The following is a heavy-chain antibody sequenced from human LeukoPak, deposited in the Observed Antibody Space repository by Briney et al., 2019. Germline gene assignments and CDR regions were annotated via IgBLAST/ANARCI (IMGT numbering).Heavy chain of an antibody. V-gene: IGHV3-21*01. CDR1: GFTFSSYS. CDR2: ISSSSYI. Sequence: GGSLRLSCAASGFTFSSYSMNWVRQAPGKGLEWVSSISSSSYIYYADSVKGRFTISRDNAKNSLYPQMNSLRAEDTAVYYCARGWGARGSYFDYWGQGTLVTVSS. J-gene: IGHJ4*02. CDR3: ARGWGARGSYFDY. D-gene: IGHD1-26*01.